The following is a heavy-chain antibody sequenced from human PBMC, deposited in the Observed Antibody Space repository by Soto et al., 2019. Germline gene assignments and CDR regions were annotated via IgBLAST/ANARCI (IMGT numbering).Heavy chain of an antibody. CDR1: GFTSGDYG. D-gene: IGHD4-17*01. V-gene: IGHV3-20*04. CDR3: TREGDYGDYIGWYFDL. Sequence: EVQLVESGGRVVRPGGSLRLSCVVSGFTSGDYGMSWVRQGPGKGLEWVAGLNWNGARTTYADSVKGRFTVSRDNAKNSLYLQMNSLRAEDTAFYYCTREGDYGDYIGWYFDLWGRGTLVTVSS. CDR2: LNWNGART. J-gene: IGHJ2*01.